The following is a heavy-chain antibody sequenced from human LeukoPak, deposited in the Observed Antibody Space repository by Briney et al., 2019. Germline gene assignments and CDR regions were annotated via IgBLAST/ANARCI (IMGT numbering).Heavy chain of an antibody. Sequence: GESLKISCKGSGYSFTSYWIGWVRQMPGKGLEWMGIIYPGDSDTRYSPSFQGQVTISADKSISTAYLQWSSLKASDTAMYYCARSQPQTADFWSGYREIDAFDIWGQGTMVTVSS. CDR3: ARSQPQTADFWSGYREIDAFDI. J-gene: IGHJ3*02. V-gene: IGHV5-51*01. CDR2: IYPGDSDT. D-gene: IGHD3-3*01. CDR1: GYSFTSYW.